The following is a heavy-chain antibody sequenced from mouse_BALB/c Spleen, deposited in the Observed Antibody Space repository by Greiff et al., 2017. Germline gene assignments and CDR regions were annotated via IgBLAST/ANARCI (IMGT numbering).Heavy chain of an antibody. CDR1: GFTFSSYT. CDR2: ISSGGSYT. D-gene: IGHD2-10*01. CDR3: TREGAYRDYAMDY. Sequence: EVQLVESGGGLVKPGGSLKLSCAASGFTFSSYTMSWVRQTPEKRLEWVATISSGGSYTYYPDSVKGRFTISRDNAKNTLYLQMSSLKSEDTAMYYCTREGAYRDYAMDYWGQGTSVTVSS. V-gene: IGHV5-6-4*01. J-gene: IGHJ4*01.